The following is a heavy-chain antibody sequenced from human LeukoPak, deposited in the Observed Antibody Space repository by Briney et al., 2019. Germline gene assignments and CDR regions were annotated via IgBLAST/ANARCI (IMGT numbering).Heavy chain of an antibody. V-gene: IGHV4-59*01. CDR2: IYYSGST. J-gene: IGHJ4*02. Sequence: PSETLSLTCTVSGASTSSSFWSWIRQPPGKGLEWIGYIYYSGSTNYNPSLKSRVTISVDTSKNQFSLKLSSVTAADTAVYYCARSYSSSPIDYWGQGTLVTVSS. D-gene: IGHD6-6*01. CDR1: GASTSSSF. CDR3: ARSYSSSPIDY.